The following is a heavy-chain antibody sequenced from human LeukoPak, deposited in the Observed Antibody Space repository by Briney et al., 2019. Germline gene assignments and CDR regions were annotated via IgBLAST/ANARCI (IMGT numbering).Heavy chain of an antibody. D-gene: IGHD6-13*01. CDR3: AKGSLGSWYYFDY. J-gene: IGHJ4*02. CDR2: FSRSGPDT. V-gene: IGHV3-23*01. Sequence: GGSMRLSCAVSGITLSNYGMSWVRQAPGKGLEWVSTFSRSGPDTYYADSVKGRFTIFRDNSKNTLYLQMNSLRAEDTAVYYCAKGSLGSWYYFDYWGQGTLVTVSS. CDR1: GITLSNYG.